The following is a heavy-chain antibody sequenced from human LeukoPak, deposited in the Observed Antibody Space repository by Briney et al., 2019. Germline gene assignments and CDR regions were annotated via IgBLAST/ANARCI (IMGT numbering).Heavy chain of an antibody. D-gene: IGHD2-15*01. J-gene: IGHJ1*01. CDR1: GFTFSSYG. Sequence: GGSLRLSCAASGFTFSSYGMHWVRQAPGQGLEWVAVIWYDGSNKYYADSVKGRFTISRDNAKNSLYLQMSSLRVEDTALYYCAREDGFCSGGSCYQHWGQGTLVTVSS. CDR2: IWYDGSNK. CDR3: AREDGFCSGGSCYQH. V-gene: IGHV3-33*01.